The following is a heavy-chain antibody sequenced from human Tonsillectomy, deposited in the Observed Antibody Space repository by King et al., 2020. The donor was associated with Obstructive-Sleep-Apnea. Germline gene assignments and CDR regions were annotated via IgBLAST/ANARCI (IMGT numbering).Heavy chain of an antibody. CDR1: GGSISSYY. CDR3: ARHNFGRLVLGATAFDL. Sequence: VQLQESGPGLVKPSGALSLTCSVSGGSISSYYLRWFRQPPGKGAAWVGCMYNIWGTNYNPPPQSRGTVSVDTSQNQFLLKLTSVTAADTAVYYCARHNFGRLVLGATAFDLWGQGTMVTVSS. J-gene: IGHJ3*01. V-gene: IGHV4-59*08. CDR2: MYNIWGT. D-gene: IGHD1-26*01.